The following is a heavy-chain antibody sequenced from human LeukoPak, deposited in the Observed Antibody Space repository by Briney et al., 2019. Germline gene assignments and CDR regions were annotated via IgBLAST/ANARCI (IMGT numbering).Heavy chain of an antibody. D-gene: IGHD6-19*01. CDR2: INPNSGGT. CDR3: VTGIYNGWYYFDS. V-gene: IGHV1-2*04. Sequence: VASVKVSCTASGYTFTGYYIHWVRQAPGQGLEWMGWINPNSGGTNYAQKFQGWVTMTRDTSISTAYMELSRLRSDDTAVYYCVTGIYNGWYYFDSWGQGTLVTVSS. CDR1: GYTFTGYY. J-gene: IGHJ4*02.